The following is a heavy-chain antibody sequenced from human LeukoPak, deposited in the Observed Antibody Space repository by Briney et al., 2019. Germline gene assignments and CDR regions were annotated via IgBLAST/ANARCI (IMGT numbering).Heavy chain of an antibody. Sequence: ASVKVSCKVSGYTLTELSMHWVRQAPGKGLEWMGGFDPEDGGTIYAQKFQGRATMTEDTSTDTAYMELSSLRSEDTAVYYCATPRYSGSYYDYWGQGTLVTVSS. D-gene: IGHD1-26*01. CDR2: FDPEDGGT. J-gene: IGHJ4*02. V-gene: IGHV1-24*01. CDR3: ATPRYSGSYYDY. CDR1: GYTLTELS.